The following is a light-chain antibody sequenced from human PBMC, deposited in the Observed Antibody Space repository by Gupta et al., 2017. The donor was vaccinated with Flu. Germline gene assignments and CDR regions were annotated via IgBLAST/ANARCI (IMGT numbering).Light chain of an antibody. J-gene: IGKJ1*01. CDR2: EVS. CDR3: KRGRRYWT. CDR1: QSLVYKNGVTY. Sequence: DVEKAQSLLSLPVTLGQPASSSCRSSQSLVYKNGVTYLNWLQQRPGQSPRRIIYEVSKRDCGVPDRFSGSGSDTDFTLNSSRGEAEDFGVYYCKRGRRYWTFGQGTKVEI. V-gene: IGKV2-30*01.